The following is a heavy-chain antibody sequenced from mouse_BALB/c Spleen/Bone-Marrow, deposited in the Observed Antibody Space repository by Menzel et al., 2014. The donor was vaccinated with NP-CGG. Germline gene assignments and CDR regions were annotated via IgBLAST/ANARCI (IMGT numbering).Heavy chain of an antibody. Sequence: VQLQQSGAELVRPGASVKLSCKASGYSFTNYWMNWMKQRPGQGLEWIGMIHPSDSETRLNQKFKDKATLTVDKSSSTAYMQLSSPTSEDSAVYYCASDDYDGSWFAYWGQGTLVTVPA. J-gene: IGHJ3*01. D-gene: IGHD2-4*01. CDR2: IHPSDSET. CDR3: ASDDYDGSWFAY. CDR1: GYSFTNYW. V-gene: IGHV1-74*01.